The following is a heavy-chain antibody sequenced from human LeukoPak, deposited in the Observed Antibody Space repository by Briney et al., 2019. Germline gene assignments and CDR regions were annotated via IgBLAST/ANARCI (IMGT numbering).Heavy chain of an antibody. CDR2: IYPDDSDI. Sequence: GESLKISCRVTGYSFTTSWIGWVRQQPGKGLEYMGIIYPDDSDIRYSPSFQGQVTISADKSISTAYLQWSSLKASDTAMYYCARRTRYCSSTSCYLEDAFDIWGQGTMVTVSS. V-gene: IGHV5-51*01. CDR3: ARRTRYCSSTSCYLEDAFDI. D-gene: IGHD2-2*01. CDR1: GYSFTTSW. J-gene: IGHJ3*02.